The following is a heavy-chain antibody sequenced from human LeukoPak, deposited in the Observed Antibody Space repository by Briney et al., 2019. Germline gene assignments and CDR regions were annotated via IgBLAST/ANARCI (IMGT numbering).Heavy chain of an antibody. CDR2: INPDGSTT. J-gene: IGHJ4*02. CDR1: GFTFSSYW. V-gene: IGHV3-74*03. CDR3: ARVRVGAYDFEY. D-gene: IGHD3-10*01. Sequence: GGSLRLSCAASGFTFSSYWMHWVRQVPGKGLVWVSRINPDGSTTTYADSVKGRFTISRDNAKNTLYLQMNSLRAEDTAVYYCARVRVGAYDFEYWGQGTLVTVSS.